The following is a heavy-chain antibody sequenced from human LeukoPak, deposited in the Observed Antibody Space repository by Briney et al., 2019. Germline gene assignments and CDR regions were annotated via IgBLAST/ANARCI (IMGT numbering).Heavy chain of an antibody. CDR3: ARDMVGDYVF. CDR2: ISSSSSYI. V-gene: IGHV3-21*01. J-gene: IGHJ4*02. D-gene: IGHD4-17*01. CDR1: GFTFSSYS. Sequence: GGSLRLPCAASGFTFSSYSMNWVRQAPGKGLEWVSSISSSSSYIYYADSVKGRFTISRDNAKNSLYLQMNSLRAEDTAVYYCARDMVGDYVFWGQGTLVTVSS.